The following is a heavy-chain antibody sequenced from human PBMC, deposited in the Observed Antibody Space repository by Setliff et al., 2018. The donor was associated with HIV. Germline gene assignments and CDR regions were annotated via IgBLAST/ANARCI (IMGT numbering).Heavy chain of an antibody. CDR3: AKELAASGLGYFDS. CDR2: ILSTGERT. Sequence: SLRLSCAASGFTFSNYAMSWVRQAPGEGLEWVSAILSTGERTFYADSVKGRFTIPRDNSKNTVYLQMNSLRAEDTAEYYCAKELAASGLGYFDSWGRGILVTVS. D-gene: IGHD3-22*01. J-gene: IGHJ4*02. V-gene: IGHV3-23*01. CDR1: GFTFSNYA.